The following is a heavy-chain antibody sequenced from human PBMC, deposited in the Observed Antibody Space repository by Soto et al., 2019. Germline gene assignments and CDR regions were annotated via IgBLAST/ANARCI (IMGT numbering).Heavy chain of an antibody. Sequence: GESLKISCKGSGYSFTSYWIGWVRQMPGKGLEWMGIIYPGDSDTRYSPSFQGQVTISADKSISTAYLQWSSLKASDTAMYYCARHAAPLITGTTEFDYYYGMDVWGQGTTVTVSS. V-gene: IGHV5-51*01. CDR2: IYPGDSDT. D-gene: IGHD1-7*01. CDR1: GYSFTSYW. J-gene: IGHJ6*02. CDR3: ARHAAPLITGTTEFDYYYGMDV.